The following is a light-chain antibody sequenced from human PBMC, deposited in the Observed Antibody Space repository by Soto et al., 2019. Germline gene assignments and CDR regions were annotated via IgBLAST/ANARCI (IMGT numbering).Light chain of an antibody. Sequence: EIVLTQSPGTLSLSPGERVTLSCRASQSVSSNYLAWYQQKPGQAPRLLIYGASSRATGIPDRFSGSGSGTDFTLTISRLEPEDFAVHYCQQYGSSPLYTFGQGTKLEIK. CDR2: GAS. J-gene: IGKJ2*01. CDR1: QSVSSNY. CDR3: QQYGSSPLYT. V-gene: IGKV3-20*01.